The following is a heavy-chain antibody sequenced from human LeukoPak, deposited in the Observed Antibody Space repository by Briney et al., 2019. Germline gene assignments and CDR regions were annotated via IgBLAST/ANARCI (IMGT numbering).Heavy chain of an antibody. CDR3: ARAQVAAARSMDV. CDR2: INHSGST. Sequence: SETLSLTCAVYGGSFSGYYWSWIRQPPGKGLEWIGEINHSGSTNYNPSLKSRVTISVDTSKNQFSLKLSSVTAADTAVYYCARAQVAAARSMDVWGQGTTVTVSS. CDR1: GGSFSGYY. J-gene: IGHJ6*02. V-gene: IGHV4-34*01. D-gene: IGHD6-13*01.